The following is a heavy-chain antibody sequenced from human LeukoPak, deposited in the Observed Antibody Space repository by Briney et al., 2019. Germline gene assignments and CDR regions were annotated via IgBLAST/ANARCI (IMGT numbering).Heavy chain of an antibody. CDR1: GGSISSGDHY. CDR2: IYYSGTT. Sequence: PSETLSLTCTVSGGSISSGDHYWSWIRQPPGKGLEWIGYIYYSGTTYYNTSLRGRVTMSVDTSKSQFSLQLTSVTAADTAVYYCARDRLWFGELSDWGQGTLVTVSS. CDR3: ARDRLWFGELSD. J-gene: IGHJ4*02. V-gene: IGHV4-30-4*01. D-gene: IGHD3-10*01.